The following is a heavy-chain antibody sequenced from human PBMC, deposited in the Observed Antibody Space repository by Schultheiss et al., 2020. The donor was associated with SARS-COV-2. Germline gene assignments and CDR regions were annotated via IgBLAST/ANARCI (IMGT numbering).Heavy chain of an antibody. CDR2: ISAYNGNT. D-gene: IGHD4-17*01. CDR3: ARDETTVTTWYYYGMDV. Sequence: ASVKVSCKASGYTFTGYGISWVRQAPGQGLEWMGWISAYNGNTIYAQKFQGRVTMTEDTSTDTVFMELSSLRSEDMAVYYCARDETTVTTWYYYGMDVWGQGTTVTVSS. J-gene: IGHJ6*02. CDR1: GYTFTGYG. V-gene: IGHV1-18*03.